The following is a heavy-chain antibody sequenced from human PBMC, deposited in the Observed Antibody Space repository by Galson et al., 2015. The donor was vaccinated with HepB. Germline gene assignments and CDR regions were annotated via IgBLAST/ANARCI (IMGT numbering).Heavy chain of an antibody. D-gene: IGHD6-13*01. J-gene: IGHJ4*02. CDR1: GFTFSSYS. CDR2: ISSSSSYI. CDR3: AELGIAAAGTGAFDY. Sequence: SLRLSCAASGFTFSSYSMNWVRQAPGKGLEWVSSISSSSSYIYYADSVKGRFTISRDNAKNSLYLQMNSLRAEDTAVYYCAELGIAAAGTGAFDYWGQGTLVTVSS. V-gene: IGHV3-21*01.